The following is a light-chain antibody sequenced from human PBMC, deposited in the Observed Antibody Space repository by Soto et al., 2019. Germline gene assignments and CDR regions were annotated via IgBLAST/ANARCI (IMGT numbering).Light chain of an antibody. CDR1: QSISNH. CDR3: QQSYSSPPT. CDR2: AAS. J-gene: IGKJ1*01. Sequence: DIQMTQSLSSLSASVEDRVIITCRASQSISNHLNWYQQKPGKAPKLLIFAASSLQSGVPSRFSGSRSGPDFTLTISSLQPEDFATYYCQQSYSSPPTLGQGTKVDIK. V-gene: IGKV1-39*01.